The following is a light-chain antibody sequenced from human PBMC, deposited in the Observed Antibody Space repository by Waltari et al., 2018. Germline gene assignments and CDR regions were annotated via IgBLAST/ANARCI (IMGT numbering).Light chain of an antibody. Sequence: QSALTQPASVSGSPGQSITIPCTGTSSHIGDYNLVSWFQQHPGKVPELVMYYVTKRPSGISDRFSGSKSGNTASLTISALQADDEADYYCCSYSTSGSWMFGGGTKVTVL. J-gene: IGLJ3*02. CDR1: SSHIGDYNL. V-gene: IGLV2-23*02. CDR3: CSYSTSGSWM. CDR2: YVT.